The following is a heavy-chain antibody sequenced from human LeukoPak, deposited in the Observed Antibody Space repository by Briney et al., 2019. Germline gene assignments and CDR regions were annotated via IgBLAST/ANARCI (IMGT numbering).Heavy chain of an antibody. CDR3: ARESGGYCSTTSCYKGYFDY. CDR1: WFTFSSYS. CDR2: IVSSGSYI. D-gene: IGHD2-2*02. V-gene: IGHV3-21*01. J-gene: IGHJ4*02. Sequence: GGSLRLSCAASWFTFSSYSMNWVRQAPGKGLEWVSSIVSSGSYIYYADSVKGRFTISRDNAKNSLYLQMNSLRAEDTAVYYCARESGGYCSTTSCYKGYFDYWGQGTLVTVSS.